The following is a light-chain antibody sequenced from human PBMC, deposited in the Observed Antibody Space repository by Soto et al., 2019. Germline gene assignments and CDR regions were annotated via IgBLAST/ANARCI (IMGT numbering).Light chain of an antibody. CDR3: QQYNNWPLT. CDR2: GAS. Sequence: EIVMTQSPATLSVSPGERATLSCRASQSVSSNLAWYQQKPGQAPRLLIYGASTRATGIPARFSGSGSGTEVTLTISSLQSEHFAVYYCQQYNNWPLTFGPGTHVDIK. J-gene: IGKJ3*01. CDR1: QSVSSN. V-gene: IGKV3-15*01.